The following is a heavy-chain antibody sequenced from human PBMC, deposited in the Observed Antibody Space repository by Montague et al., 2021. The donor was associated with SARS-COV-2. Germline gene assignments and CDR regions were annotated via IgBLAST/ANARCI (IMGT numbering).Heavy chain of an antibody. Sequence: SETLSLTCTVSGGSISGSSYYWGWIRQPPGKGLEWIGSIYYSGSTYYNPSLKSRVTISVDTSKNQFSLKLSSVTAADTAVYYCARQEHIVVVVAAAKGWFDPWGQGTLVTVSS. CDR3: ARQEHIVVVVAAAKGWFDP. CDR1: GGSISGSSYY. CDR2: IYYSGST. J-gene: IGHJ5*02. V-gene: IGHV4-39*01. D-gene: IGHD2-15*01.